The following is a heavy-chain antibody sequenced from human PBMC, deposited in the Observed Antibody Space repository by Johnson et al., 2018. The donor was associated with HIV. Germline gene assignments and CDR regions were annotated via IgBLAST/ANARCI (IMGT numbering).Heavy chain of an antibody. CDR1: GFTFSSYG. CDR3: ARVRGDCNGASCYRWGTFDI. CDR2: IRDSGGST. V-gene: IGHV3-23*04. J-gene: IGHJ3*02. Sequence: VVLVESGGGLVQPGGSLRLSCAAPGFTFSSYGMSWGRQAPGKGLEWVYHIRDSGGSTDYADPVKGQFTLSRDNSKNTLYLQMNSLRAEDTALYYCARVRGDCNGASCYRWGTFDIWGQGTMVTVSS. D-gene: IGHD2-15*01.